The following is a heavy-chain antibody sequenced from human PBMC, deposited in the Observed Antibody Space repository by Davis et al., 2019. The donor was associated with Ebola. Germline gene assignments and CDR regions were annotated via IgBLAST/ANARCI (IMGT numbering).Heavy chain of an antibody. CDR2: ISGSGSHT. CDR3: ARSGYGTIPAAILVAAFDI. V-gene: IGHV3-11*06. Sequence: PGGSLRLSCAASRFTFGDYYMSWIRQAPGKGLEWVSYISGSGSHTNYADSVKGRFTISRDNAKNSLYLQMNSLRAEDTAVYYCARSGYGTIPAAILVAAFDIWGQGTMVTVSS. J-gene: IGHJ3*02. D-gene: IGHD2-2*01. CDR1: RFTFGDYY.